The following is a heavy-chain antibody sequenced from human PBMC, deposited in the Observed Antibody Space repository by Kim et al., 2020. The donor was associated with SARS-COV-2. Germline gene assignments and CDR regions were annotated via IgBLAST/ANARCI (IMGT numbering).Heavy chain of an antibody. J-gene: IGHJ4*02. Sequence: ADSVNGRFTISRDNSKNTLDVQMNNLGAEDTAVYYCAKDWSSTTLGLVDFWGQGILVTVSS. D-gene: IGHD2-2*01. CDR3: AKDWSSTTLGLVDF. V-gene: IGHV3-23*01.